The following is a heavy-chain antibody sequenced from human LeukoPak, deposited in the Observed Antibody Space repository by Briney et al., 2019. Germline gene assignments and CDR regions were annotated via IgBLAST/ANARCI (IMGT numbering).Heavy chain of an antibody. CDR2: INPNSGGT. CDR3: ARVHTGTYSSSEAAFDI. CDR1: GYTFTGYY. J-gene: IGHJ3*02. V-gene: IGHV1-2*02. D-gene: IGHD6-6*01. Sequence: GASVKVSCKASGYTFTGYYMHWVRQAPGQGLEWMGWINPNSGGTNYAQKFQGRVTMTRDTSISTAYMELSRLRSDDTAVYYCARVHTGTYSSSEAAFDIWGQGTMVTVSS.